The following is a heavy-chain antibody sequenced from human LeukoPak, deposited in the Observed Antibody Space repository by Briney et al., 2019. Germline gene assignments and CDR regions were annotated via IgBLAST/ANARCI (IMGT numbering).Heavy chain of an antibody. CDR1: GGSFSGYY. Sequence: SETLSLTCAVYGGSFSGYYWSWIRQPPGKGLEWIGEINHSGSTNYNPSLKSRVTISVDTSKNQLSLKLSSVTAADTAVYYCAIPGVSGTDYWGQGTLVTVSS. V-gene: IGHV4-34*01. J-gene: IGHJ4*02. D-gene: IGHD3-10*01. CDR2: INHSGST. CDR3: AIPGVSGTDY.